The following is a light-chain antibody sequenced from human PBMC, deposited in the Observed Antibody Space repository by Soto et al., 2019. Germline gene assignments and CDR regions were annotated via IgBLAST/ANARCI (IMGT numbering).Light chain of an antibody. Sequence: QSALTQPRSVSGSPGQSVTISCTGTSSDVGGYNYVSWYQHHPGKAPQLMIYDVNKRPSGVPDRFSGSKSGNTASLTISGLQAEDEADYYYCSYAGSYTLGVFGGGTKLTVL. CDR1: SSDVGGYNY. CDR2: DVN. CDR3: CSYAGSYTLGV. J-gene: IGLJ3*02. V-gene: IGLV2-11*01.